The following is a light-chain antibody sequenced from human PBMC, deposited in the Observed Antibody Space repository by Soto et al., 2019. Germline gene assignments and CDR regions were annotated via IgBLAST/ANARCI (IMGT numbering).Light chain of an antibody. V-gene: IGKV1-39*01. Sequence: DIQMTQSPSSLSASVGDRVTITCRASQSISTYLNWYQQTPGKAPNLLIYAASSLQSGVPPRFSGSGSGTDFTLTIRSLQPEDFATYYCQQSYSIPLTFGGGTKVEIK. CDR1: QSISTY. CDR2: AAS. CDR3: QQSYSIPLT. J-gene: IGKJ4*01.